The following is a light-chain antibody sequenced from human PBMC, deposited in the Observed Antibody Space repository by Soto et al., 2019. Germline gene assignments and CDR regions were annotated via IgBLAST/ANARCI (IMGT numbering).Light chain of an antibody. V-gene: IGKV1-5*03. CDR3: LQYEPYWT. J-gene: IGKJ1*01. Sequence: DIQMTQSPSTLSASIGDRVTITCRASQTISDWLAWHQQKPGKAPKLLIYKASSLESGVPSRFSGSGSGTEFTLTISSLQPDDFATYYCLQYEPYWTFGQGTKVEIK. CDR2: KAS. CDR1: QTISDW.